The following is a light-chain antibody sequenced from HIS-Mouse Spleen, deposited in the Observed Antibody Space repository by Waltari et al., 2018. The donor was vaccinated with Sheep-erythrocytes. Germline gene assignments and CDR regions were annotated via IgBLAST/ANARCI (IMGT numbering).Light chain of an antibody. CDR3: CSYAGSYNHV. J-gene: IGLJ1*01. CDR2: DVS. Sequence: QSALTQPPSLPGSPGQSVTISCTGTSSNVGGSPSAAWYQQHPGKAPKLMIYDVSKRPSGVPDRFSGSKSGNTASLTISGLQAEDEADYYCCSYAGSYNHVFATGTKVTVL. V-gene: IGLV2-11*01. CDR1: SSNVGGSPS.